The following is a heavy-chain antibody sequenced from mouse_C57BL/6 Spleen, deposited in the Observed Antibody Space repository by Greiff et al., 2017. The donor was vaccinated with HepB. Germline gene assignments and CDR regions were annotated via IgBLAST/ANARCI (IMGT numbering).Heavy chain of an antibody. CDR3: TTYDGPLYWYFDV. CDR1: GFNIKDYY. D-gene: IGHD2-3*01. CDR2: IDPEDGDT. V-gene: IGHV14-1*01. J-gene: IGHJ1*03. Sequence: EVQLQQSGAELVRPGASVKLSCTASGFNIKDYYMHWVKQRPEQGLEWIGRIDPEDGDTEYAPKFQGKATMTADTSSNTAYLQLSSLTSEDTAVYYCTTYDGPLYWYFDVWGTGTTVTVSS.